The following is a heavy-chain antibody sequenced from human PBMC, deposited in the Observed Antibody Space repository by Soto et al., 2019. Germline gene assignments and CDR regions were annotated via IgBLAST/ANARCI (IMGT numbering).Heavy chain of an antibody. CDR1: GFTVSTKY. CDR3: ARDPWAADY. CDR2: IYSGGST. J-gene: IGHJ4*02. V-gene: IGHV3-66*01. D-gene: IGHD3-16*01. Sequence: EVQLVESGGGLVQPGGSLRLSCPASGFTVSTKYMSWVRLAPGKGLEWVSVIYSGGSTFYADSVRGRFTISRDNSKNTVNLQMNSLRAEDTAVYYCARDPWAADYWGQGTLVTVSS.